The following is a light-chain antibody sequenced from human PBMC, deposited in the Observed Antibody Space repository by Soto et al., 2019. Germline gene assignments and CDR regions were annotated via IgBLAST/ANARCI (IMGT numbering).Light chain of an antibody. J-gene: IGKJ1*01. CDR2: GAS. CDR3: QQYGSLSWT. CDR1: QSVSSNY. V-gene: IGKV3-20*01. Sequence: ESVLTQSPGTLSLSPGERATLSCRASQSVSSNYLAWYQQKPGQAPRLLIYGASTRATGIPDRFSGSGSGTDLTITISRLEPEDFAVYYCQQYGSLSWTFGQGTKVDIK.